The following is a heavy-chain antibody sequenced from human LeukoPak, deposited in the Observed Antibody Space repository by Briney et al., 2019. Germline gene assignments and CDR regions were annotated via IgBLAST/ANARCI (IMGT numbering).Heavy chain of an antibody. J-gene: IGHJ4*02. CDR1: GFTFSSYS. CDR2: ISKSSDRI. V-gene: IGHV3-48*04. CDR3: ARDLLNDEGSSYFFDQ. D-gene: IGHD2-2*01. Sequence: GSLRLSCAASGFTFSSYSMNWVRQAPGKGLEWVSYISKSSDRIYHADSVKGRFTISRDNAKNSLYLQMDSLRAADTAVYYCARDLLNDEGSSYFFDQWGQGTLVTVSS.